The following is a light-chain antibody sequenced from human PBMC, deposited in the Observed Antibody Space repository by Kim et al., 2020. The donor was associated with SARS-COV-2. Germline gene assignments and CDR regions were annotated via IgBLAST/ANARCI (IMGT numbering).Light chain of an antibody. V-gene: IGLV1-40*01. J-gene: IGLJ3*02. Sequence: WVTTSCTGSDSNIGAGYDVHWYQHLPGTAPNLLSYGNSDRSSGVPDRFSGSKSGTSASLAITGLQAEDEADYYCHSYDSSLSGLVFGGGTQLTVL. CDR2: GNS. CDR3: HSYDSSLSGLV. CDR1: DSNIGAGYD.